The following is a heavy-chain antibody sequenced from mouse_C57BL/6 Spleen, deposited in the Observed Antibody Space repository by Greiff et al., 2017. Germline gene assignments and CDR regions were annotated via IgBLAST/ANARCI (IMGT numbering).Heavy chain of an antibody. J-gene: IGHJ4*01. CDR3: ARYPITTVVATKAMDY. CDR1: GYSFTGYY. V-gene: IGHV1-42*01. CDR2: INPSTGGT. Sequence: VQLQQSGPELVKPGASVKISCKASGYSFTGYYMNWVKQSPEKSLEWIGEINPSTGGTTYNQKFKAKATLTVDKSSSTAYMQLKSLTSEDSAVYYGARYPITTVVATKAMDYWGQGTSVTVSS. D-gene: IGHD1-1*01.